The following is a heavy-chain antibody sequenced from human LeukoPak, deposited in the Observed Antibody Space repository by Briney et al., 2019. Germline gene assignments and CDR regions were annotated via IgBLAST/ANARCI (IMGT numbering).Heavy chain of an antibody. CDR2: INPNSGGT. D-gene: IGHD5-18*01. Sequence: ASVKVSCKASGYTFTGYYMHWVRQAPGQGLEWLGWINPNSGGTNYAQKFQGRVTMTRSTSISTAYMELSRLRSDDTAVYYCAREWVDTAMVTALNWFDPWGEGTLVTVSS. J-gene: IGHJ5*02. CDR1: GYTFTGYY. V-gene: IGHV1-2*02. CDR3: AREWVDTAMVTALNWFDP.